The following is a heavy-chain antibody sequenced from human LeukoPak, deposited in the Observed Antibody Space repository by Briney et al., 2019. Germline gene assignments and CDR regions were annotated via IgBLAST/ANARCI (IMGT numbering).Heavy chain of an antibody. CDR2: IYYSGST. J-gene: IGHJ4*02. D-gene: IGHD3-22*01. CDR1: GGSVSSGSXY. Sequence: PSETLSLTCXVSGGSVSSGSXYWSWIRQPPGKGLXWIGYIYYSGSTNYNPSLKSRVTISVDTSKNQFSLKLSSVTAADTAVYYCARGNSGRNYYDSSGNTKGFDYWGQGTLVTVSS. V-gene: IGHV4-61*01. CDR3: ARGNSGRNYYDSSGNTKGFDY.